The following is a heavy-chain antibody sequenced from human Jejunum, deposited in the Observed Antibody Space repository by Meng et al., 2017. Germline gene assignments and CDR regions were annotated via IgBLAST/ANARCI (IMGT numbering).Heavy chain of an antibody. J-gene: IGHJ4*02. CDR1: GVSVNSGFYS. D-gene: IGHD1-14*01. V-gene: IGHV4-61*01. CDR2: FHHSGSA. Sequence: QGQWQQSGPGRVRPSETLPLTCTVSGVSVNSGFYSWNWVRQPPGKGLEFIGSFHHSGSAHYNASLEGRVTMSLDTSKNQFSLRLTSVTAADSALYYCTGGPDSAKSGYWGQGTLVTVSS. CDR3: TGGPDSAKSGY.